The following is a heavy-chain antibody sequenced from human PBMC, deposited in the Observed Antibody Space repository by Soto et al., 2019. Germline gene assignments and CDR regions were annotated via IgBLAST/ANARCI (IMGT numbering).Heavy chain of an antibody. CDR2: TRNKANSYTT. V-gene: IGHV3-72*01. CDR3: ARELMTTGTYFDY. D-gene: IGHD4-17*01. CDR1: GFTFSDHY. Sequence: EVQLVESGGGLVQPGGSLRLSCAASGFTFSDHYMDWVRQAPGKGLEWVGRTRNKANSYTTEYAASVKGRFTISRDDSKNSLYLQMNSLKSEDSAVYYCARELMTTGTYFDYWGQGSLVTVSS. J-gene: IGHJ4*02.